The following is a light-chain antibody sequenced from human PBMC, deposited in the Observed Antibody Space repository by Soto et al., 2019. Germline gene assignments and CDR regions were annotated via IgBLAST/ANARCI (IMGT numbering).Light chain of an antibody. CDR1: SSDVGSYNL. CDR3: CSYAGSSNFLYV. V-gene: IGLV2-23*03. CDR2: EGS. Sequence: QSVLTQPASVSGSPGQSITISCTGTSSDVGSYNLVSWYQQHPGKAPKLMIYEGSKRPSGVSNRFSGSKSGNTASLTISGLQAEDEADYYCCSYAGSSNFLYVFGTGTKLTVL. J-gene: IGLJ1*01.